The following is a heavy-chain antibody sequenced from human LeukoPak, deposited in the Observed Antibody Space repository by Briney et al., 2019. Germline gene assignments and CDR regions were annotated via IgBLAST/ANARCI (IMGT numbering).Heavy chain of an antibody. CDR3: AREAVVVTDDAFDI. CDR2: IYYSGRT. D-gene: IGHD2-15*01. J-gene: IGHJ3*02. Sequence: SETLSLTCTVSGASISRGGYYWSCTRQHPGQGLEWIGHIYYSGRTYYNPSLKSRVTISVDTSKNQFSLKLSSVTAADTAVYYCAREAVVVTDDAFDIWGQGTMVTVSS. V-gene: IGHV4-31*03. CDR1: GASISRGGYY.